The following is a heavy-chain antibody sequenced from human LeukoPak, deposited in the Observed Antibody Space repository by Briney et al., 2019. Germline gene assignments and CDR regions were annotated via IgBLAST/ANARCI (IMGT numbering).Heavy chain of an antibody. Sequence: GESLKISCKASGYSFTSHWIGWVRQMSGKGLEWMGVIFPGDSDTSYSPSFQGQVTISVDKSITTAYLQWSSLKASDTAMYFCARGSGYSSAREVDYWGQGTLVTVSS. J-gene: IGHJ4*02. D-gene: IGHD6-19*01. CDR3: ARGSGYSSAREVDY. CDR2: IFPGDSDT. CDR1: GYSFTSHW. V-gene: IGHV5-51*01.